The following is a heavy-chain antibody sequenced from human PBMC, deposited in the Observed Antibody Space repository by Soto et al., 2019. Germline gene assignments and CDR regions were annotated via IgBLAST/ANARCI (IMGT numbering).Heavy chain of an antibody. Sequence: EVQLLESGGGFVEPGWSLRLSCAASGFTFSNYPMTWVRQAPGKGLEWVSSTSGSGGSTYYADSVKGRFTISRDNSKNTLYLQMNSLRAEDTAVYYCAKEQTHSQADTSSISDYWGQGTLVTVSS. CDR2: TSGSGGST. CDR1: GFTFSNYP. V-gene: IGHV3-23*01. D-gene: IGHD2-2*01. J-gene: IGHJ4*02. CDR3: AKEQTHSQADTSSISDY.